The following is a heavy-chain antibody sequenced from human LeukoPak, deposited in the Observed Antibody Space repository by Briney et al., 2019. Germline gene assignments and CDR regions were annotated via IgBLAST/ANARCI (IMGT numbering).Heavy chain of an antibody. J-gene: IGHJ4*02. D-gene: IGHD6-25*01. CDR2: ISCDGSNK. CDR3: AKAGYSSAYYFDY. Sequence: QSGGSLRLSCAASGFTFSSYGMHWVRQAPGKGLEWVAVISCDGSNKYYADSVKGRFTISRDNSKNTLYLQMNSLRAEDTAVYYCAKAGYSSAYYFDYWGQGTLVTVSS. CDR1: GFTFSSYG. V-gene: IGHV3-30*18.